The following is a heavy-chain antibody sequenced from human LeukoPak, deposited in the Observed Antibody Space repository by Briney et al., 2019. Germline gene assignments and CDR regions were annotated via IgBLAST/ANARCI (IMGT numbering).Heavy chain of an antibody. Sequence: GGSLRLSCAASGFTFRSYDMHWVRQAPGGGLEWVSAFHTDGGIYYLDSVRGRCTISREDAKNSLYLQMNTLTAGDTAVYYCARGSGPGVTTIDSWGQGTLVIVSS. CDR2: FHTDGGI. D-gene: IGHD4-17*01. CDR3: ARGSGPGVTTIDS. J-gene: IGHJ4*02. V-gene: IGHV3-13*01. CDR1: GFTFRSYD.